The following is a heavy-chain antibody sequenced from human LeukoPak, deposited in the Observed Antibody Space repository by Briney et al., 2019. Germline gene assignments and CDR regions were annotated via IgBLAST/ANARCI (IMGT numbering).Heavy chain of an antibody. CDR1: GFTFSSYW. CDR2: IKQDGSEK. V-gene: IGHV3-7*01. CDR3: ARVYGDYYRPQYYFDY. Sequence: PGGSLRPSCAASGFTFSSYWMSWVRQAPGKGLEWVANIKQDGSEKYYVDSVKGRFTISRDNAKNSLYLQMNSLRAEDTAVYYCARVYGDYYRPQYYFDYWGQGTLVTVSS. J-gene: IGHJ4*02. D-gene: IGHD4-17*01.